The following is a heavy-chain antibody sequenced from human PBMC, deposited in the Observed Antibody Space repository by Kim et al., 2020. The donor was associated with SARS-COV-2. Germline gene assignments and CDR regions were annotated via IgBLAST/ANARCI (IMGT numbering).Heavy chain of an antibody. V-gene: IGHV4-39*01. CDR2: IYYSGST. CDR3: ARPPSPMVRGVDDAFDI. J-gene: IGHJ3*02. D-gene: IGHD3-10*01. CDR1: GGSISSSSYY. Sequence: SETLSLTCTVSGGSISSSSYYWGWIRQPPGKGLEWIGSIYYSGSTYYNPSLKSRVTISVDTSKNQFSLKLSSVTAADTAVYYCARPPSPMVRGVDDAFDIWGQGTMVTVSS.